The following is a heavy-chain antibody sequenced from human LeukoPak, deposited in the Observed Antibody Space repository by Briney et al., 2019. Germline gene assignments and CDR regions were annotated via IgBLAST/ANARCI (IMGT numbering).Heavy chain of an antibody. V-gene: IGHV3-23*01. CDR3: AKDTFIMITFGGVIVEPRDDY. D-gene: IGHD3-16*02. Sequence: GGSLRLSCAASGFTFSSYAMSWVRQAPGKGLEWVSAISGSGGSRYYADSVKGRFTISRDNSKNTLYLQMNSLRAEDTAVYYCAKDTFIMITFGGVIVEPRDDYWGQGTLVTVSS. CDR1: GFTFSSYA. CDR2: ISGSGGSR. J-gene: IGHJ4*02.